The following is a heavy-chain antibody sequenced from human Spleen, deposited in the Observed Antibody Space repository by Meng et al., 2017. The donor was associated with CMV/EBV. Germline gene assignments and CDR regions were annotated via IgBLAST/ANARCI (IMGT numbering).Heavy chain of an antibody. CDR3: ARVDFGSTGFYAVVNWFDP. J-gene: IGHJ5*02. V-gene: IGHV3-74*01. CDR2: INSDGGST. D-gene: IGHD3-22*01. Sequence: GESLKISCAASGFTFSSYWMHWVRQAPGKGLVWVSHINSDGGSTTYADSVKGRFTISRDNAKNTLYLQMNSLRAEDTAVYYCARVDFGSTGFYAVVNWFDPWGQGTLVTVSS. CDR1: GFTFSSYW.